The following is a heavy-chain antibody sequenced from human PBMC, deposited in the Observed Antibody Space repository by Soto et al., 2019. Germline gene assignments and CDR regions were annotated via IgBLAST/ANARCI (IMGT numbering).Heavy chain of an antibody. J-gene: IGHJ4*03. Sequence: PGGSLRLSCAASGFLFNSYTMNWVRQVPGQGLEWVASIGSSGDYIHYADAVKGRFTISRDNGRKSLYLQMSRVRVEDTAVYHCTRDMAYAPTLSDYWGPGXLVTVYS. D-gene: IGHD2-2*01. CDR1: GFLFNSYT. V-gene: IGHV3-21*01. CDR3: TRDMAYAPTLSDY. CDR2: IGSSGDYI.